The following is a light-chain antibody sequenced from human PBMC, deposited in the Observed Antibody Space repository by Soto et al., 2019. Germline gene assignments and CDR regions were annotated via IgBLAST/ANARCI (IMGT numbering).Light chain of an antibody. CDR3: QQYNEWPLT. CDR2: GAS. V-gene: IGKV3-15*01. Sequence: EIVMTQSPATLSVSPGERATLSCRASQSVSSDLAWYQQKPGQAPRLLIYGASTRATGIPATFSGSGSGTEFTLTITSLQSEDFAGYYCQQYNEWPLTFGGGTKVEIK. CDR1: QSVSSD. J-gene: IGKJ4*01.